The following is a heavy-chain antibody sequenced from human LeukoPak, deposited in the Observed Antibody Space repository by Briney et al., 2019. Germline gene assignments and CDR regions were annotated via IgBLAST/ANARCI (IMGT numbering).Heavy chain of an antibody. CDR1: GFIFNKAW. D-gene: IGHD3-9*01. J-gene: IGHJ4*02. Sequence: GGSLRLSCAASGFIFNKAWMSWVRQVPGKGLEWVGRIKSTTDGGTTDYAAPVKGRFTISREDSTNTLSLQMNSLKIEDTAVYYCTAELRAYDILTGYRFDCWGQGTLVTVSS. CDR3: TAELRAYDILTGYRFDC. V-gene: IGHV3-15*01. CDR2: IKSTTDGGTT.